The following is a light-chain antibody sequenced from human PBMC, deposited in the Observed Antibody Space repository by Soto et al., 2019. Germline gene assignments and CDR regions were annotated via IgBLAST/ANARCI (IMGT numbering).Light chain of an antibody. J-gene: IGLJ3*02. Sequence: QSALTQPASVSGSPGQSITISCTGTSSDVGGYNYVSWYQQHPGKAPKLMIYEVSNRPSGVSNRFSGSKSGNTASLPISGLQAEDEADYYCSSYTSSSTRVFGVGTKLTVL. CDR3: SSYTSSSTRV. CDR2: EVS. CDR1: SSDVGGYNY. V-gene: IGLV2-14*01.